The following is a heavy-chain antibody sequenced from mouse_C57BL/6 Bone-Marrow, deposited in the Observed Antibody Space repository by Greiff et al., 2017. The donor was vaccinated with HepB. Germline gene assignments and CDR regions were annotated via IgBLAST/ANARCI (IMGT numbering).Heavy chain of an antibody. CDR1: GEHLNRDG. CDR2: RDVNSGGT. J-gene: IGHJ2*01. V-gene: IGHV1-72*01. CDR3: ARAYGVSFDY. Sequence: GEERGKKGEEGKREGKEAGEHLNRDGRNGGKQRRGGGGDCGGRRDVNSGGTKYNEKFKSKATLTVDKPSSTAYMQLSSLTSEDSAVYYCARAYGVSFDYCDQGTTLTVSS. D-gene: IGHD1-1*01.